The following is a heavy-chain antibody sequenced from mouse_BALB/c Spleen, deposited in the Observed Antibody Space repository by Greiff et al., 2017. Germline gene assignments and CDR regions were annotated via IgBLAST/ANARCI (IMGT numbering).Heavy chain of an antibody. V-gene: IGHV1-80*01. Sequence: QVQLQQSGAELVRPGSSVKISCKASGYAFSSYWMNWVKQRPGQGLEWIGQIYPGDGDTNYNGKFKGKATLTADKSSSTAYMQLSSLTSEDSAVYFCARRGTVVDYYAMDYWGQGTSVTVSS. CDR3: ARRGTVVDYYAMDY. CDR1: GYAFSSYW. CDR2: IYPGDGDT. D-gene: IGHD1-1*01. J-gene: IGHJ4*01.